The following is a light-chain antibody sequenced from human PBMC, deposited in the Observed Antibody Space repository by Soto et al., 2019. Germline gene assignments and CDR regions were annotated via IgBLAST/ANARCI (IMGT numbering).Light chain of an antibody. CDR1: QSISTY. J-gene: IGKJ5*01. Sequence: DIQMTQSPSSLSASVGDRVSITCRASQSISTYVNWYQQKPGTAPNLLIYRASTLEGGVPSRFSGSGSGTEFTLTISSLQPADFSTYYYQQSFSTPFTFGQGTRLDI. V-gene: IGKV1-39*01. CDR3: QQSFSTPFT. CDR2: RAS.